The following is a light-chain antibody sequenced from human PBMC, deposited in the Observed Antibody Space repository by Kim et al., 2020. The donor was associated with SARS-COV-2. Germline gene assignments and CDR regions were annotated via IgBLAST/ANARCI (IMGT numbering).Light chain of an antibody. CDR1: TSDFGGYNY. CDR2: EVN. Sequence: QSALTQPASVSGSPGQSITISCTGTTSDFGGYNYVSWYQQHPGKAPKLIIYEVNDRPPGVSNRFSGYKSGNTASLTISGLQAEDEADYYCSSYTSTSTLVCGTGTKVTVL. CDR3: SSYTSTSTLV. V-gene: IGLV2-14*01. J-gene: IGLJ1*01.